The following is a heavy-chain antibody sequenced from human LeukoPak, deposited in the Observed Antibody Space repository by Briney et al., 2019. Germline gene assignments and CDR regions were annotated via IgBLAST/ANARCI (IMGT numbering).Heavy chain of an antibody. J-gene: IGHJ4*02. CDR1: GGSISSYY. Sequence: SETLSLTCTVSGGSISSYYWSWIRQPPGKGLEWIGYIYYSGSTNYNPSLKSRATISVDTPKNQFSLKLSSVTAADTAVYYCARVGGSGEYYYDSSGYYLWDYWGQGTLVTVSS. V-gene: IGHV4-59*01. CDR2: IYYSGST. D-gene: IGHD3-22*01. CDR3: ARVGGSGEYYYDSSGYYLWDY.